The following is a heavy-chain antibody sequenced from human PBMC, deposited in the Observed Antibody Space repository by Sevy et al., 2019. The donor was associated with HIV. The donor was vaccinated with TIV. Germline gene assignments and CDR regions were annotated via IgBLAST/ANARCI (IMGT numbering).Heavy chain of an antibody. CDR1: GGSISSYY. D-gene: IGHD6-6*01. V-gene: IGHV4-59*13. CDR2: IYYSGST. J-gene: IGHJ5*02. Sequence: SETLSLTCTVSGGSISSYYWSWIRQPPGKGLEWIGYIYYSGSTNYNPSLKSRVTISVDTSKNQFSLKLGSVTAADTAVYYCARLMSSSATTTNWFDPWGQGTLVTVSS. CDR3: ARLMSSSATTTNWFDP.